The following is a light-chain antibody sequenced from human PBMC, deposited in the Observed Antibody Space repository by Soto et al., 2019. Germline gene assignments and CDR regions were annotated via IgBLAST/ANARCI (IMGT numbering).Light chain of an antibody. CDR2: DAS. CDR1: QSVSSY. J-gene: IGKJ2*01. Sequence: EIVLTQSPATRSLSPGERATLSCRASQSVSSYLAWYQQKPGQAPRLLIYDASNRATGIPARFSGSGSGTDFTLTISSLEPEDFAVYYCQQPYTFGQGTKLEIK. V-gene: IGKV3-11*01. CDR3: QQPYT.